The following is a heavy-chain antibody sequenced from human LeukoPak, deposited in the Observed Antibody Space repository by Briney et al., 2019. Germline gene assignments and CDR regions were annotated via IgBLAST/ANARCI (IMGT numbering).Heavy chain of an antibody. J-gene: IGHJ4*02. CDR1: GFTFSSYE. Sequence: GGSLRLSCAASGFTFSSYEMNWVRQAPGKGLEWVSYISSSGSTIYYADSVKGRFTISTDNAKNSLYLQMNSLRAEDTAVYYCARDWDGHSGSYYDFDYWGQGTLVTVSS. CDR2: ISSSGSTI. D-gene: IGHD1-26*01. V-gene: IGHV3-48*03. CDR3: ARDWDGHSGSYYDFDY.